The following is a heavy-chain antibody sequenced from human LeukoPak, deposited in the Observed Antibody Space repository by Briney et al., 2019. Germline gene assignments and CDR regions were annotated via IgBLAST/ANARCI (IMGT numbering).Heavy chain of an antibody. CDR1: GFTFSSHW. D-gene: IGHD5-18*01. CDR2: IKKDGSEK. CDR3: ARHLSGVTGYTYGRGIDY. V-gene: IGHV3-7*01. J-gene: IGHJ4*02. Sequence: GGSLRLSCAASGFTFSSHWMSWVRQAPGKGLEWVANIKKDGSEKYYVDSVKGRFTITRDNAKTSLYLHMNSLRAEDTAVYYCARHLSGVTGYTYGRGIDYWGQGTLVTVSS.